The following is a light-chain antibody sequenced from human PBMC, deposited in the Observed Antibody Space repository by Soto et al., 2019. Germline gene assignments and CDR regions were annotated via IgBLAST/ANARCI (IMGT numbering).Light chain of an antibody. Sequence: QSALTQPPSASGSSGQSVTISCAGTSSDVGGYNSVSWYQQYPGKVPKLIIYEVSKRPSGVPDRFSGSKSGNTASLTVSGLQADDEADYYCSSHAGDNNFVFGPGTKVTVL. CDR2: EVS. CDR3: SSHAGDNNFV. V-gene: IGLV2-8*01. J-gene: IGLJ1*01. CDR1: SSDVGGYNS.